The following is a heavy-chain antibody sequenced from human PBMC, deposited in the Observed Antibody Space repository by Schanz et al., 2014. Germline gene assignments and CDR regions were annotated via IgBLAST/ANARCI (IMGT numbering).Heavy chain of an antibody. CDR3: VRDLGGDQTDY. V-gene: IGHV3-33*01. D-gene: IGHD4-17*01. CDR1: GFTFSAYG. J-gene: IGHJ4*02. CDR2: IWFDGNNK. Sequence: QVQLVESGGGVVQPGRSLRLSCAASGFTFSAYGMHWVRQAPGKGLEWVAVIWFDGNNKFYADSVKGRFTISRDNSNNTVYLQMNTLRAEDTAVYYCVRDLGGDQTDYWGQGTLVTVSS.